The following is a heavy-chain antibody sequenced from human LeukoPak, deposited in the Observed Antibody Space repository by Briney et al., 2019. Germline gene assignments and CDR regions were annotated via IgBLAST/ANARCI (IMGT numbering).Heavy chain of an antibody. J-gene: IGHJ4*02. D-gene: IGHD2-2*01. V-gene: IGHV1-69*13. CDR3: ASTGTYCSSTSCYSYGIAAAGTLGY. Sequence: SVKVSCKASGGTFSSYAISWVRQATGQGLEWMGGIIPIFGTANYAQKFQGRVTITADESTSTAYMELSSLRSEDTAVYYCASTGTYCSSTSCYSYGIAAAGTLGYWGQGTLVTVSS. CDR2: IIPIFGTA. CDR1: GGTFSSYA.